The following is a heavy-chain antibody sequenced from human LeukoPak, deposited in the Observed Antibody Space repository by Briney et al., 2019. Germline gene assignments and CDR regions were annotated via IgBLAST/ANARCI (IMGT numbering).Heavy chain of an antibody. V-gene: IGHV3-7*01. CDR2: INQVGREK. J-gene: IGHJ4*02. CDR1: GFTLSGYL. CDR3: ARVEAYSSSYHYLDY. Sequence: VGSLRLSCVASGFTLSGYLMSWVRPPPGKGLECVGNINQVGREKYYVDSMKGRFTISSDNAKNSLYLQINSLRAEDTAVYYCARVEAYSSSYHYLDYWGQGTLVTVSS. D-gene: IGHD6-13*01.